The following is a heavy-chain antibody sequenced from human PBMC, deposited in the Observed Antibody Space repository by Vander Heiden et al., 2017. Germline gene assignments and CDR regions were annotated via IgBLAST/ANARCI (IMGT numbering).Heavy chain of an antibody. V-gene: IGHV3-21*01. CDR3: ARGSGAAAGTGNYYYGMDV. J-gene: IGHJ6*02. Sequence: EVQLVESGGGLVKPGGSLRLPCAASGFTFSRYSMNWVRQAPGKGLEWVSSISSSSSYIYYADSVKGRFTISRDNAKNSLYLQMNSLRAEDTAVYYCARGSGAAAGTGNYYYGMDVWGQGTTVTVSS. D-gene: IGHD6-13*01. CDR1: GFTFSRYS. CDR2: ISSSSSYI.